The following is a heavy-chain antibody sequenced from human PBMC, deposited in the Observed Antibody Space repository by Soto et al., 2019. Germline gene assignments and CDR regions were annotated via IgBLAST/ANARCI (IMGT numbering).Heavy chain of an antibody. CDR1: GFTFSSYW. D-gene: IGHD3-10*01. CDR3: ARSKDYYGSFVFDP. J-gene: IGHJ5*02. V-gene: IGHV3-7*01. CDR2: IKQDGSEK. Sequence: GGSLRLSCAASGFTFSSYWISWVRQAPGKGLEWVANIKQDGSEKYYVDSVKGRFTISRDNAKNSLYLQMNSLRAEDTAVYYCARSKDYYGSFVFDPWGQGTLVTVSS.